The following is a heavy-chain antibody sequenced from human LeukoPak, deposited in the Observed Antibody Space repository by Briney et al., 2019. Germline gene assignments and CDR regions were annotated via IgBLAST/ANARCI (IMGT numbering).Heavy chain of an antibody. D-gene: IGHD1-26*01. CDR3: ARLASGSYGPLTPFDY. V-gene: IGHV4-59*08. CDR2: IYYSGST. Sequence: SDALSLTCTLSGGSISSYYWSWIPQPPGKGLEWIGDIYYSGSTNYNPSLKSRVTTSVDTSKNQFSLRLSSVTAADTAVYYSARLASGSYGPLTPFDYWGQGTLVTVSS. CDR1: GGSISSYY. J-gene: IGHJ4*02.